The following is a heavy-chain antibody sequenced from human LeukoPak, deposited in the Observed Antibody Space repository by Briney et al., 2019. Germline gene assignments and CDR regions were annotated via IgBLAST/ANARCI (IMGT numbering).Heavy chain of an antibody. D-gene: IGHD2-2*01. CDR3: ARRLGYCSSTSCYWWFDP. J-gene: IGHJ5*02. CDR1: GYSFTSYW. V-gene: IGHV5-51*01. Sequence: GESLKISCKGSGYSFTSYWIGWVRQMPGKGLEWMGIIYPGDSDTRYSPSFQGQVTISADKSISTAYLQWSSLKDSDTAMYYCARRLGYCSSTSCYWWFDPWGQGTLVTVSS. CDR2: IYPGDSDT.